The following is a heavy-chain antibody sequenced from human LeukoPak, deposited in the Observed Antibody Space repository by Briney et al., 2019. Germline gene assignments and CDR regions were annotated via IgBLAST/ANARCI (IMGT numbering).Heavy chain of an antibody. CDR2: ISSSSSTI. D-gene: IGHD3-10*01. Sequence: GGSLRLSCAASGFTFSSYSMNWVRQAPGKGLEWVSYISSSSSTIYYADSVKGRFTISRDNAKNSLYLQMNSLRTEDTAFYYCAKDYSMVRGVTGAFDIWGQGTLVTVSS. V-gene: IGHV3-48*01. CDR3: AKDYSMVRGVTGAFDI. CDR1: GFTFSSYS. J-gene: IGHJ3*02.